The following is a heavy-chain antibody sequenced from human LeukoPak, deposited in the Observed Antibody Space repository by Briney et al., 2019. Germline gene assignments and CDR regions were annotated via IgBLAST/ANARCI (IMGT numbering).Heavy chain of an antibody. V-gene: IGHV1-46*01. CDR1: GYTFTSYY. J-gene: IGHJ6*03. D-gene: IGHD5-18*01. CDR3: ARGALGYSYGYYYYYMDV. Sequence: ASVKVSCKASGYTFTSYYMHWVRQAPGQGLEWMGIINPSGGSTSYAQKFQGRITMTRDMSTSTVYMELSSLRSEDTAVYYCARGALGYSYGYYYYYMDVWGKGTTVTISS. CDR2: INPSGGST.